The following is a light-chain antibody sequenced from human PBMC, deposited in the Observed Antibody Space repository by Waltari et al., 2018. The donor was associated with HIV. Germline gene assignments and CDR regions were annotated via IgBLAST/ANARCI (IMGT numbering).Light chain of an antibody. Sequence: DSLTVSLGERATINCTSSQSLLFSSNNKNYLGWYQQKAGQPPRLLIYWASTRESGVPDRFSGSGSGTEFALTISSLQVEDVAVYYCQQYYRSPHAFGQGTRVEVK. J-gene: IGKJ1*01. CDR2: WAS. CDR3: QQYYRSPHA. V-gene: IGKV4-1*01. CDR1: QSLLFSSNNKNY.